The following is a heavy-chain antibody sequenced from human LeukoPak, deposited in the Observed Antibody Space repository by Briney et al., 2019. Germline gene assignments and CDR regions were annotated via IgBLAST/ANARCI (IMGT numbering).Heavy chain of an antibody. D-gene: IGHD2-2*01. CDR1: GGTFSSYA. J-gene: IGHJ4*02. V-gene: IGHV1-69*01. CDR3: ARALLGEYCSSTSCYNYFDY. Sequence: GASVKVSCKASGGTFSSYAISWVRQAPGQGLERMGGIIPIFGTANYAQKFQGRVTITADESTSTAYMELSSLRSEDTAVYYCARALLGEYCSSTSCYNYFDYWGQGTLVTVSS. CDR2: IIPIFGTA.